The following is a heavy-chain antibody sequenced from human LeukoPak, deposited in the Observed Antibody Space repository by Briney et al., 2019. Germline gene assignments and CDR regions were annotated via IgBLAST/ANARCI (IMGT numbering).Heavy chain of an antibody. CDR2: IYYSGST. D-gene: IGHD2-2*01. V-gene: IGHV4-59*01. CDR3: ARGCIPAAAIWG. CDR1: GGSISSYY. Sequence: SETLSLTCTVSGGSISSYYWSWIRHPPGKGLEWIGYIYYSGSTNYNPSLKSRVTISVDTSKNQFSLKLSSVTAADTAVYYCARGCIPAAAIWGWGQGTLVTVSS. J-gene: IGHJ4*02.